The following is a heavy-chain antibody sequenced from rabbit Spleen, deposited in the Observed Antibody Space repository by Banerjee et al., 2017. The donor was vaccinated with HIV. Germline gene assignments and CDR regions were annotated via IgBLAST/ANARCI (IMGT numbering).Heavy chain of an antibody. V-gene: IGHV1S40*01. J-gene: IGHJ6*01. CDR1: GVSFSANSY. CDR2: IDTGSSGFT. CDR3: ARDSGTSFSSYGMDL. D-gene: IGHD8-1*01. Sequence: QSLEESGGDLVKPGASLTLTCTASGVSFSANSYMCWVRQAPGKGLEWIACIDTGSSGFTYFASWAKGRFTISKTSSTTVTLQVTSLTAADTATYFCARDSGTSFSSYGMDLWGPGTLVT.